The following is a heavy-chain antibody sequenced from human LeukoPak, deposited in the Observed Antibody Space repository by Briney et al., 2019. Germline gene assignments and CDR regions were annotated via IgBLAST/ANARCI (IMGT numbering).Heavy chain of an antibody. CDR2: INSDGSST. D-gene: IGHD6-19*01. J-gene: IGHJ4*02. CDR3: ARDQFGPGGWITY. CDR1: GFTFSSYW. V-gene: IGHV3-74*01. Sequence: GGSLRLSCAASGFTFSSYWMHWVRQAPGKGLVWVSRINSDGSSTSYADSVKGRFTISRDNAKNTLYPQMNSLRAEDTAVYYCARDQFGPGGWITYWGQGTLVTVSS.